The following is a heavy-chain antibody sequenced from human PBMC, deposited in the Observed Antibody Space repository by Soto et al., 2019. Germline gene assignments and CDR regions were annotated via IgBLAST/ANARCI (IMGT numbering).Heavy chain of an antibody. J-gene: IGHJ4*01. V-gene: IGHV3-23*01. CDR2: SSGSGDET. Sequence: GGSLRLSCAASGFTVGSYAMTWVRQAPGKGLEWVSGSSGSGDETYYADSVKGRFTVSRDNSKNTLYLQMNSLRAEDTALYYSATCFVATVVTTRLLYCGHVNPVTVSA. CDR3: ATCFVATVVTTRLLY. CDR1: GFTVGSYA. D-gene: IGHD4-4*01.